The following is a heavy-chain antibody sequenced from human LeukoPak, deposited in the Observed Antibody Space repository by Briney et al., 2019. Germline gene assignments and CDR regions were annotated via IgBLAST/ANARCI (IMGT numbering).Heavy chain of an antibody. J-gene: IGHJ4*02. CDR2: IYTSGTT. Sequence: PSETLSLTCTVSGGPINSGRYYWSWIRQPAGKALEWIGRIYTSGTTTYNPSLKSRVTISLDTSRNQYSLRLSSVTAADTAMYFCAREGDTSGYDRSDYWGQGTLVTVSS. D-gene: IGHD3-22*01. V-gene: IGHV4-61*02. CDR1: GGPINSGRYY. CDR3: AREGDTSGYDRSDY.